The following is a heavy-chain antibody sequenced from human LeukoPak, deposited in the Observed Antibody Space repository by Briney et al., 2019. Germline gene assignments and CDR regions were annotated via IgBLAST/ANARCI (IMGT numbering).Heavy chain of an antibody. V-gene: IGHV4-38-2*02. J-gene: IGHJ6*03. CDR1: GYSISSGYY. D-gene: IGHD6-13*01. CDR2: IYHSGST. CDR3: ARGSRDSGYYYYYMDV. Sequence: SETLSLTCTVSGYSISSGYYWGWIRQPPGKGPEWIGYIYHSGSTYYNPSLKSRVTVPLDTSKNQFSLKLTSVTAADTAVYYCARGSRDSGYYYYYMDVWGKGTTVTVSS.